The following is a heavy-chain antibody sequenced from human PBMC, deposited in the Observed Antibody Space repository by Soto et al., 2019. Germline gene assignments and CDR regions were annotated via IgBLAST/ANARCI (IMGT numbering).Heavy chain of an antibody. CDR1: GFTFSNFW. CDR2: INEDGRII. D-gene: IGHD3-10*01. J-gene: IGHJ4*02. CDR3: TRGIGGGGAY. Sequence: EVQLVESGGGLVQPGGSLRLSCAASGFTFSNFWMHWVRQVPGKGLMWVSRINEDGRIINYADSVKGGFTISRDNARDTMDLEMNSRRAEDAAIYYCTRGIGGGGAYWGQGALVTVSS. V-gene: IGHV3-74*01.